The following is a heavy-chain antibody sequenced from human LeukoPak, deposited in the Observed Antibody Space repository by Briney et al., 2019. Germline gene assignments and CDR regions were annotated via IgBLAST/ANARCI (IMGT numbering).Heavy chain of an antibody. J-gene: IGHJ4*02. CDR1: GFTFSSYA. CDR2: ISGSDGST. Sequence: GGSLRLSCAASGFTFSSYAMSWVRQAPGKGLEWVSAISGSDGSTYYADSVKGRFAISRDNSKNTLYLQMNSLRAEDTAVYYCAKDPTLYSSGWPDYWGQGTLVTVPS. CDR3: AKDPTLYSSGWPDY. V-gene: IGHV3-23*01. D-gene: IGHD6-19*01.